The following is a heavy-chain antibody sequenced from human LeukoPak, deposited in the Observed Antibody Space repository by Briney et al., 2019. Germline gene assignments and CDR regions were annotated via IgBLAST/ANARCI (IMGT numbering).Heavy chain of an antibody. CDR2: ISSGAGYI. CDR3: ASSYYGSGSSFFDY. Sequence: GGSLRLSCAASGFTFSSDSMNWVRQAPGKGLEWVSSISSGAGYIYYADSVEGRFSISRDNAKNSLYLQMNSLRAEDTAVYYCASSYYGSGSSFFDYWGHGTLVTVSS. J-gene: IGHJ4*01. V-gene: IGHV3-21*01. CDR1: GFTFSSDS. D-gene: IGHD3-10*01.